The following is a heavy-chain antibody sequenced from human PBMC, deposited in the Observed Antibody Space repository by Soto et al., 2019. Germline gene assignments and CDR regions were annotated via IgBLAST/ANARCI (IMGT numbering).Heavy chain of an antibody. CDR1: GFTFSTYI. CDR3: RTHSGYGRVWGIDD. CDR2: ISNDGSHK. D-gene: IGHD5-12*01. V-gene: IGHV3-30*03. J-gene: IGHJ4*02. Sequence: XGSLRLSCAASGFTFSTYIMHWVRQAPGKGLEWVAMISNDGSHKYYGDSVKGRFTISRYNSKNTLYLQMNSLSVDDTAVYYCRTHSGYGRVWGIDDWGRGTLVTVSS.